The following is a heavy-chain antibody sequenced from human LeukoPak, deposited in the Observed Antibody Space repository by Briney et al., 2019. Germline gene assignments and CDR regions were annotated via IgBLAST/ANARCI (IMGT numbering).Heavy chain of an antibody. J-gene: IGHJ6*02. CDR2: ISWNSGSI. CDR1: GFTFDDYA. V-gene: IGHV3-9*01. Sequence: GGSLRLSCAAPGFTFDDYAMHWVRQAPGKGLEWVSGISWNSGSIGYADSVKGRFTISRDNAKNSLYLQMNSLRAEDTALYYCAKDLNYYDSSGYLTNYYYYGMDVWGQGTTVTVSS. D-gene: IGHD3-22*01. CDR3: AKDLNYYDSSGYLTNYYYYGMDV.